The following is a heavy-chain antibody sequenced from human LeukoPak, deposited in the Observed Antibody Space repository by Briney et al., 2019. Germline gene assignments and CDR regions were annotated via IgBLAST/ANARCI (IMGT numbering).Heavy chain of an antibody. J-gene: IGHJ4*02. Sequence: SXRVSCKASGYTFXXYYMHWVRQAPGQGLEWMGIINPSGGSTTYAQNFQGRVTMTRDTSTSTVYMELSSLRSEDTAVYYCARDGWGSYFPLDYWGQGTLVTVSS. CDR1: GYTFXXYY. CDR3: ARDGWGSYFPLDY. D-gene: IGHD1-26*01. CDR2: INPSGGST. V-gene: IGHV1-46*01.